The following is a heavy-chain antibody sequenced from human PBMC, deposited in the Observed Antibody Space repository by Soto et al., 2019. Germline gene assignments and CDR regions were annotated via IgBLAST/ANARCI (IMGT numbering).Heavy chain of an antibody. D-gene: IGHD2-8*02. CDR1: GFTFSSYS. CDR2: ISGSSSYI. Sequence: EVQLVESGGGLVKPGGSLRLSCAASGFTFSSYSMNWVRQAPGKGLEWVSSISGSSSYIYYADSVKGRFTISRDNAKNSLCLQMNSLRAEDTAVYYCATEKYYYGTGGFYYWGQGTLVTVSS. V-gene: IGHV3-21*01. CDR3: ATEKYYYGTGGFYY. J-gene: IGHJ4*02.